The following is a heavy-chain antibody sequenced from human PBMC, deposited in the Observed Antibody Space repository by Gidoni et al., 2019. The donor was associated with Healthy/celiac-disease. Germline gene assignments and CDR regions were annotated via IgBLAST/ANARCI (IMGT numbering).Heavy chain of an antibody. V-gene: IGHV6-1*01. CDR2: TYYRSKWYN. D-gene: IGHD6-19*01. Sequence: QVQLQQSGPGLVKPSQTLSLTCASSGDSVSSNSAAWNWIRQSPSRGLEWLGRTYYRSKWYNDYAVSVKSRLTINPDTSMNQFSLQLNSVTPEDTAVYYCARGRNMGSGWYGDWFDPWGQGTLFTVSS. CDR1: GDSVSSNSAA. J-gene: IGHJ5*02. CDR3: ARGRNMGSGWYGDWFDP.